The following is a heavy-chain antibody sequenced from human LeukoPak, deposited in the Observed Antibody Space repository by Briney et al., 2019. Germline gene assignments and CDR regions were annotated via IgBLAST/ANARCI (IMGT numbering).Heavy chain of an antibody. CDR1: GFTFSSYA. CDR3: AKDLEEAVAGTWDY. D-gene: IGHD6-19*01. Sequence: GGSLRLSCAASGFTFSSYAMSWVRQAPGKGLEWVSAISGSGGGTYYADSVKGRFTISRDNSKNTLYLQMNSLRAEDTAVYYCAKDLEEAVAGTWDYWGQGTLVTVSS. CDR2: ISGSGGGT. J-gene: IGHJ4*02. V-gene: IGHV3-23*01.